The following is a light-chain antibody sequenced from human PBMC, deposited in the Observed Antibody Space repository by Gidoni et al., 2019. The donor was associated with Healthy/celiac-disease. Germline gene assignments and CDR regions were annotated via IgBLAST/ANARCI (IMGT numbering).Light chain of an antibody. CDR3: QQYNSYPYT. V-gene: IGKV1-5*03. CDR2: KSS. Sequence: DIHMTLSPSTLSASVGDRVTITCRASQSISSWLAWYQQKPGKAPKLLIYKSSSLESGVPSRFSGSGSGTEFTLTISSQQPDDFATYDGQQYNSYPYTFXQXTKLEIK. CDR1: QSISSW. J-gene: IGKJ2*01.